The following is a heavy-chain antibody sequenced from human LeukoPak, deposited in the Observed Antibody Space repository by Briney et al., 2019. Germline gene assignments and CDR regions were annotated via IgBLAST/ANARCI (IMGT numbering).Heavy chain of an antibody. CDR2: IKQDESEK. V-gene: IGHV3-7*05. D-gene: IGHD5-24*01. CDR3: AKDEGRHGYHWGFDY. J-gene: IGHJ4*02. CDR1: GFTFSRYW. Sequence: PGGSLRLSCAASGFTFSRYWMSWVRQAPGKGLEWVANIKQDESEKYYVDSVKGRFTISRDNSKNSLYLQMNSLRTEDTALYYCAKDEGRHGYHWGFDYWGQGTLVTVSS.